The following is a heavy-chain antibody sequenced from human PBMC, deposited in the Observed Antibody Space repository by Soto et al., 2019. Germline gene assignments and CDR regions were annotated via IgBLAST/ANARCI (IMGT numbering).Heavy chain of an antibody. D-gene: IGHD2-8*01. CDR1: GFTVSSNY. V-gene: IGHV3-53*01. CDR3: ARQLRKILTNYGMDV. J-gene: IGHJ6*02. CDR2: IYSGGST. Sequence: GGSLRLSCAASGFTVSSNYMSWVRQAPGKGLEWVSVIYSGGSTYYADSVKGRFTISRDNSKNTLYLQINSLRAEDTAVYYCARQLRKILTNYGMDVWGQGTTVTVS.